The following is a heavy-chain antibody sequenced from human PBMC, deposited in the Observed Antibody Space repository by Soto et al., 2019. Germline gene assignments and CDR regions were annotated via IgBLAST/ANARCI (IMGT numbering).Heavy chain of an antibody. D-gene: IGHD1-26*01. CDR1: GLIFSNYE. J-gene: IGHJ6*02. Sequence: EVQLVESGGTLVQPGGSLRLSCVASGLIFSNYEMNWVRQAPGKGLEWLSYIGSGGSPIYYADSVKGRFTISRDNAKNSLSLQMNRLRAEDTAVYYCARFPCEVDYYYDYAMDVWGQGTTVTVSS. V-gene: IGHV3-48*03. CDR3: ARFPCEVDYYYDYAMDV. CDR2: IGSGGSPI.